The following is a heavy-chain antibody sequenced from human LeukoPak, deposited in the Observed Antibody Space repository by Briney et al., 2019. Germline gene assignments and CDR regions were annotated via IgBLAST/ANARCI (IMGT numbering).Heavy chain of an antibody. CDR1: GYTLTELS. V-gene: IGHV1-24*01. J-gene: IGHJ3*02. CDR3: ARYYIVVVPASPNLGHDAFDI. Sequence: GASVKVSCKVSGYTLTELSMHWVRQAPGKGLEWMGGFDPEDGETIYAQKFQGRVTMTEDTSTDTAYMELSSLRSEDTAVYYCARYYIVVVPASPNLGHDAFDIWGQGTMVTVSS. CDR2: FDPEDGET. D-gene: IGHD2-2*01.